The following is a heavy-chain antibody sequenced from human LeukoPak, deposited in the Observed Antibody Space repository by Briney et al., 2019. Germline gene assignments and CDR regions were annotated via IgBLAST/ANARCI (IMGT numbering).Heavy chain of an antibody. CDR2: ISYDGSNK. J-gene: IGHJ4*02. Sequence: GGSLRLSCAASGFTFSNYWMHWVRQAPGKGLEWVEVISYDGSNKYYADSVKGRFTISRDNSKNTLYLQMNSLRAEDTAVYYCAKNVDTGTSMIDYWGQGTLVTVSS. CDR3: AKNVDTGTSMIDY. V-gene: IGHV3-30*18. D-gene: IGHD5-18*01. CDR1: GFTFSNYW.